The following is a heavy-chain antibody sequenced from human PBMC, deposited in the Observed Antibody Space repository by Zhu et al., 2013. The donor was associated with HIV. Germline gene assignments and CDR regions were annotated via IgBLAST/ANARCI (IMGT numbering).Heavy chain of an antibody. CDR2: INPNSGGT. Sequence: QVQLVQSGAEVKKPGASVKVSCKASGYTFIGYYMHWVRQAPGQGLEWMGWINPNSGGTNYAQKFQGRVTMTRDTSIDTAYMELNSLESDDSAVYFCAREDRRLMTTLDYWGQGTLVTVSS. J-gene: IGHJ4*02. D-gene: IGHD4-4*01. CDR3: AREDRRLMTTLDY. V-gene: IGHV1-2*02. CDR1: GYTFIGYY.